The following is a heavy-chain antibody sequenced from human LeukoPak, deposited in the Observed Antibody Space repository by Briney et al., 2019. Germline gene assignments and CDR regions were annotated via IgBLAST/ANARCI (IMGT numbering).Heavy chain of an antibody. D-gene: IGHD2-2*01. V-gene: IGHV4-61*01. CDR1: GGSVSSGSYY. J-gene: IGHJ4*02. CDR3: ARDSGRGTSSSRLFDY. CDR2: IYYSGST. Sequence: SETLSLTCTVSGGSVSSGSYYWSWIRQPPGKGLEWIGYIYYSGSTNYNPSLKSRVTISVDTSKNQFSLKLSFVTAADTAVYYCARDSGRGTSSSRLFDYWGQGTLVTVSS.